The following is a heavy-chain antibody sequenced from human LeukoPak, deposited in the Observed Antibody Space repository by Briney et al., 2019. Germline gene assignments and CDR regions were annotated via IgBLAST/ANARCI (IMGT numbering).Heavy chain of an antibody. Sequence: SETLSLTCTVSGGSISSYYWSWIRQPAGKGLEWIGRIYTSGSTNYNPSLKSRVTMSVDTSKNQFSLKLSSVTAADTAVYYCARNIAAAGIDAFDIWGQGTMVTVSS. CDR3: ARNIAAAGIDAFDI. CDR2: IYTSGST. D-gene: IGHD6-13*01. V-gene: IGHV4-4*07. J-gene: IGHJ3*02. CDR1: GGSISSYY.